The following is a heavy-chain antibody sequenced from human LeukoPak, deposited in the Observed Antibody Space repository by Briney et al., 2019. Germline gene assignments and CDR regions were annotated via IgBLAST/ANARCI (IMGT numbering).Heavy chain of an antibody. V-gene: IGHV3-30*03. J-gene: IGHJ4*02. CDR3: ASSRQSGGYCSGGSCDIDY. CDR1: GFTFSSYG. D-gene: IGHD2-15*01. Sequence: GGSLRLSCAASGFTFSSYGMHWVRQAPGQGLEWMGVISYDGSNKYYADSVKGRFTISRDNSKNTLYLQMNSLRAEDTAVYYCASSRQSGGYCSGGSCDIDYWGQGTLVTVSS. CDR2: ISYDGSNK.